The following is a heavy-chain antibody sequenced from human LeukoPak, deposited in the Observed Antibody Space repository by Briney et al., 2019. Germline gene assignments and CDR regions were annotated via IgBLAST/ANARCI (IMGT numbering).Heavy chain of an antibody. CDR1: GYTFTVYW. D-gene: IGHD2-2*01. CDR3: TRGILPARFDS. J-gene: IGHJ5*01. CDR2: INPKDGVS. V-gene: IGHV1-2*02. Sequence: ASVKVSCKTSGYTFTVYWIHWVRQTPRQGFEWMGWINPKDGVSKSAQNFRGRVTMTRDTSTSTVYTELNSLIYDDTAVYYCTRGILPARFDSWGQGTLVTVTS.